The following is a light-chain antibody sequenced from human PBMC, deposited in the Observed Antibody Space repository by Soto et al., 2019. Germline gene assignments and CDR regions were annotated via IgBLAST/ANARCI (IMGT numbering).Light chain of an antibody. CDR2: DAS. J-gene: IGKJ2*01. CDR1: QDISNNY. Sequence: DLEMTQSPSSLSASVGDSVTITCQATQDISNNYLNWYQQKPGKAPKLLIYDASNLETGVPSRFSGSGSGTDFAFTISSLQPEDIATYYCQQSHTMPYTFGQGTKVEI. V-gene: IGKV1-33*01. CDR3: QQSHTMPYT.